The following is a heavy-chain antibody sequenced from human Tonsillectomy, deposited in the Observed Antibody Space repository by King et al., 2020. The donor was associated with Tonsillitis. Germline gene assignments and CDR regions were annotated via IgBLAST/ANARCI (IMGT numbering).Heavy chain of an antibody. D-gene: IGHD2-8*01. CDR1: GFTFGDYA. CDR2: IRSKSYGETT. CDR3: TCWPHYGMDG. J-gene: IGHJ6*02. V-gene: IGHV3-49*04. Sequence: EQLVESGGGLVQPGRSLRLSCSASGFTFGDYAITWVRQAPGKGLECGSFIRSKSYGETTEYAASVKGRFTISRDDSKSIAYLQMNSLKTEDTAVYYCTCWPHYGMDGWGQGTTATASS.